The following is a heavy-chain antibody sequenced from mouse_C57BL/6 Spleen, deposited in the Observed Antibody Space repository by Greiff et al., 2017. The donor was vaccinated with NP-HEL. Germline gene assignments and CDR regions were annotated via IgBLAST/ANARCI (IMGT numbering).Heavy chain of an antibody. V-gene: IGHV3-6*01. D-gene: IGHD1-1*01. CDR3: ARDDYYGRRDWYFDV. CDR2: ISYDGSN. J-gene: IGHJ1*03. Sequence: EVQLQESGPGLVKPSQSLSLTCSVTGYSITSGYYWNWIRQFPGNKLEWMGYISYDGSNNYNPSLKNRISITRDTSKNQFFLKLNSVTTEDTATYYCARDDYYGRRDWYFDVWGTGTTVTVSS. CDR1: GYSITSGYY.